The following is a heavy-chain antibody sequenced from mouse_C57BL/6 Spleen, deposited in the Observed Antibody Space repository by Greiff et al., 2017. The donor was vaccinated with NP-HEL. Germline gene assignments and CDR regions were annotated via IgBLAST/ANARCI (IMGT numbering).Heavy chain of an antibody. CDR2: IDPSDSYT. D-gene: IGHD2-1*01. Sequence: QVQLQQPGAELVRPGTSVKLSCKASGYTFTSYWMHWVKQRPGQGLEWIGVIDPSDSYTNYNQKFKGKATLTVDTSSSTAYMQLSSLTSEDSAVYYCARRAYGNPHFDYWGQGTTLTVSS. V-gene: IGHV1-59*01. J-gene: IGHJ2*01. CDR3: ARRAYGNPHFDY. CDR1: GYTFTSYW.